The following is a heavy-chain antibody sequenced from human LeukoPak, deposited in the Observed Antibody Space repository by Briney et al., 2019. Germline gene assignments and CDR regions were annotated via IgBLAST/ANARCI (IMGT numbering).Heavy chain of an antibody. Sequence: SETLSLTCTVSGGSISSYYWSWIRQPPGKGLKWIGYIYYSGSTNYNPSLKSRVTISVDTSKNQFSLKLSSVTAADTAVYYCARGYYGSGSYLPWGQGTLVTVSS. CDR1: GGSISSYY. CDR2: IYYSGST. V-gene: IGHV4-59*01. D-gene: IGHD3-10*01. J-gene: IGHJ4*02. CDR3: ARGYYGSGSYLP.